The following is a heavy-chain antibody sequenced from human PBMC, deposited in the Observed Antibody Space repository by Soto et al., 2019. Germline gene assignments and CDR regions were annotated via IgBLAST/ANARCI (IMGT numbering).Heavy chain of an antibody. CDR3: ARDHRIAVAGTRYYYGMDV. V-gene: IGHV1-69*01. Sequence: QVQLVQSGAEVKKPGSSVKVSCKASGGTFSSYAISWVRQAPGQGLEWMGGSIPIFGTANYAQKFQGRVTITADEYTSTAYMELSSLRSEDTAVYYCARDHRIAVAGTRYYYGMDVWGQGTTVTVSS. D-gene: IGHD6-19*01. CDR2: SIPIFGTA. CDR1: GGTFSSYA. J-gene: IGHJ6*02.